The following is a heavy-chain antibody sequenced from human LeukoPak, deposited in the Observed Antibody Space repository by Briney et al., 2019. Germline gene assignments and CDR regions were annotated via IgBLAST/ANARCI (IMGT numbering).Heavy chain of an antibody. D-gene: IGHD5-18*01. CDR2: INHSGST. CDR3: ARVFGYSYGPYYFDH. J-gene: IGHJ4*02. V-gene: IGHV4-34*01. Sequence: SETLSLTCAVYGGSFSGYYWSWIRQPPGKGLEWIGEINHSGSTNYNPSLKSRVTISVDTSKNQFSLKLSSVTAADTAVYYCARVFGYSYGPYYFDHWGQGTLVTVSS. CDR1: GGSFSGYY.